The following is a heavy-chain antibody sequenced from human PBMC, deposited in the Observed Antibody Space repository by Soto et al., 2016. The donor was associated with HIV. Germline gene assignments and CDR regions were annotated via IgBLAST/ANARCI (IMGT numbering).Heavy chain of an antibody. CDR1: GYTFTSYN. CDR2: MNPNSGNT. J-gene: IGHJ3*02. V-gene: IGHV1-8*03. D-gene: IGHD6-19*01. CDR3: ARDLGAAGSSGTVDI. Sequence: QVQLVQSGAEVKKPGASVKVSCKASGYTFTSYNINWVRQAPGQGLEWMGWMNPNSGNTGYAQNFQGRVTITRNTSITTAYMEVSSLRSEDTAVYYCARDLGAAGSSGTVDIWGQGDNGHRL.